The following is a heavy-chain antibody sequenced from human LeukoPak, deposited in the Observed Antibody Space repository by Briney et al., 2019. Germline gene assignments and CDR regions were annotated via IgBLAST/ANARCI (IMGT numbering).Heavy chain of an antibody. Sequence: GGSLRLSCAASGFTFSSYSMNWVRQAPGKGLEWVSSISNSSSYIYYADSVKGRFTISRDNAKNSLYLQMNSLTAEDTAVYYCARDDSSGHMDYWGQGTLVTVSS. CDR2: ISNSSSYI. D-gene: IGHD3-22*01. J-gene: IGHJ4*02. V-gene: IGHV3-21*01. CDR3: ARDDSSGHMDY. CDR1: GFTFSSYS.